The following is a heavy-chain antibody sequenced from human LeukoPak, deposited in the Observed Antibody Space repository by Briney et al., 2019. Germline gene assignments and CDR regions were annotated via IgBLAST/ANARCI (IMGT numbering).Heavy chain of an antibody. CDR3: ARHYNSPVITWLDP. CDR1: GFIFTTYG. D-gene: IGHD3-22*01. J-gene: IGHJ5*02. V-gene: IGHV1-18*01. CDR2: INPDNGNA. Sequence: ASVKVSCKASGFIFTTYGISWVRQAPGQGLEWMGWINPDNGNAHSAPKFQGRVTLTTNTSTTTAYMELSSLRSDDTAVYYCARHYNSPVITWLDPWGQGTLVTVAS.